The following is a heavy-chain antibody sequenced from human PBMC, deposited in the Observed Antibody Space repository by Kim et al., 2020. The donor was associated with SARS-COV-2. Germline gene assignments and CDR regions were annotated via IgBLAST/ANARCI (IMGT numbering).Heavy chain of an antibody. V-gene: IGHV4-59*01. CDR2: IYYSGST. Sequence: SETLSLTCTVSGGSISSYYWSWIRQPPGKGLEWIGYIYYSGSTNYNPSLKSRVTISVDTSKNQSSLKLSPVTAADTAVYYCARATLFHWLLLDWGQGTL. CDR1: GGSISSYY. J-gene: IGHJ4*02. CDR3: ARATLFHWLLLD. D-gene: IGHD3-9*01.